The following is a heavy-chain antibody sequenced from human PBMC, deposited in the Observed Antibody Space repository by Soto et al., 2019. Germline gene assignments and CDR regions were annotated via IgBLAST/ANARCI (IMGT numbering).Heavy chain of an antibody. D-gene: IGHD3-22*01. V-gene: IGHV3-15*07. CDR3: TTDPHLYYYDSSGYYYSY. CDR2: IKSKTDGGTT. J-gene: IGHJ4*02. CDR1: GFTFSNAW. Sequence: EVQLVESGGGLVKPGGSLRLSCAASGFTFSNAWMNWVRQAPGKGLEWVGRIKSKTDGGTTDYAAPVKGRFTISRDDSKNTLYLQMNRLKTEDTAVYYCTTDPHLYYYDSSGYYYSYWGQGTLVTVSS.